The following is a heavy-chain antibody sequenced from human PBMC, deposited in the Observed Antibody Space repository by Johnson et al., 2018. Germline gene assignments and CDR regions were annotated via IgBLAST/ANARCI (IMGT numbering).Heavy chain of an antibody. CDR3: VNLSLEPPR. V-gene: IGHV3-74*01. D-gene: IGHD1-14*01. CDR2: IHSGGST. J-gene: IGHJ4*02. Sequence: VELQESGGGLVQPGGSLRLSCAASGFTFSSYYMHWVRQAPGKGLVWVSRIHSGGSTTYADSVKGRFTISRDNAKKTLYLQMNSLRAEDTAVYYCVNLSLEPPRWGQGTLVTVSS. CDR1: GFTFSSYY.